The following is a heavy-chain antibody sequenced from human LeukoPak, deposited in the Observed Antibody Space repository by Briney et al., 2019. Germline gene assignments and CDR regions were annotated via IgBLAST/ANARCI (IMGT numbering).Heavy chain of an antibody. CDR1: GYTFTNYA. J-gene: IGHJ4*02. Sequence: ASVKVSCKASGYTFTNYAMNWVRQAPGQGLEWMGWIHPSTGNPTYAQGFTGRFVFSLDTSVSTTYLQINSLQAEDTAIYYCARMYNRQQPTLGYWGQGTLVTVSA. D-gene: IGHD6-13*01. CDR3: ARMYNRQQPTLGY. V-gene: IGHV7-4-1*02. CDR2: IHPSTGNP.